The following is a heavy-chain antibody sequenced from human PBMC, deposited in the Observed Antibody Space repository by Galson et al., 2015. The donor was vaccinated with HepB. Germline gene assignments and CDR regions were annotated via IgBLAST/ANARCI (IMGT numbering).Heavy chain of an antibody. D-gene: IGHD4-11*01. J-gene: IGHJ3*02. CDR2: ISGSGGST. V-gene: IGHV3-23*01. CDR1: GFTFSSYA. CDR3: AKDGGLQRAFDI. Sequence: SLRLSCAASGFTFSSYAMSWVRQAPGKGLEWVSAISGSGGSTYYADSVKGRFTISRDNSKNTLYLQMNSLRAEDTAVYYCAKDGGLQRAFDIWGQGTMVTVSS.